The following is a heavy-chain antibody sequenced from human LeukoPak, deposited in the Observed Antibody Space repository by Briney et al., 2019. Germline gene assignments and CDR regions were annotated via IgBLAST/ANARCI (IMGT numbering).Heavy chain of an antibody. D-gene: IGHD3-22*01. CDR1: GFSLSRSGVR. CDR2: IYWDDDK. J-gene: IGHJ4*02. V-gene: IGHV2-5*02. Sequence: SGPTLVKPTQTLTLTCSFSGFSLSRSGVRVGWIRQPPGKALEWLALIYWDDDKRYSPSPESRLTITKDSSKKQVVLAMTNMDPVDTPTYCCAHSPLYYAISGYYTFFDSWGQGPLVPVPP. CDR3: AHSPLYYAISGYYTFFDS.